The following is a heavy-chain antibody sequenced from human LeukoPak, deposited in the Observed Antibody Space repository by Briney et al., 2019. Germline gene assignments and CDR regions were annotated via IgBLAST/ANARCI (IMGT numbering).Heavy chain of an antibody. CDR2: ISYDGSNK. J-gene: IGHJ4*02. D-gene: IGHD6-19*01. V-gene: IGHV3-30*04. CDR1: GFTFSSYA. CDR3: ARGTGWDVDY. Sequence: GGSLRLSCAASGFTFSSYAMHWVRQAPGKGLEWVAVISYDGSNKDYADSVKGRFTISRDNSKNTLYLQINSLRGEDTAVYYCARGTGWDVDYWGQGTLVTVSS.